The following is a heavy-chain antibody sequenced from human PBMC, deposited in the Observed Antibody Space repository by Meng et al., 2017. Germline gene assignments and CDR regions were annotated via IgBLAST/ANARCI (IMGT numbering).Heavy chain of an antibody. CDR3: ASMGY. CDR1: GFTFSSYA. D-gene: IGHD3-10*01. V-gene: IGHV3-30*01. Sequence: QVWLVGARGGVVQPGRSLRLSRAASGFTFSSYAMHWVRQAPGKGLEWVAVISYDGGNKYYADSVKGRFTISRDNSKNTLYLQMNSLRAEDTAVYYCASMGYWGQGTLVTVSS. J-gene: IGHJ4*02. CDR2: ISYDGGNK.